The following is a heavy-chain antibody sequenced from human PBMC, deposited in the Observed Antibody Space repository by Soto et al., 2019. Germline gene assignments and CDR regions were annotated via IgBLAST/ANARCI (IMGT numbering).Heavy chain of an antibody. V-gene: IGHV3-23*01. CDR2: ISDNGVTT. J-gene: IGHJ4*02. CDR1: GFTFSRYT. Sequence: HPGGSLRLSCAASGFTFSRYTMTWVRQAPGKGLEWVSVISDNGVTTKYADSVRGRLTISRDNSKSTLYLQMSNLRVEDTAVYYCAKKLITGPGQNYYVSWGQGTLVTVSS. D-gene: IGHD1-20*01. CDR3: AKKLITGPGQNYYVS.